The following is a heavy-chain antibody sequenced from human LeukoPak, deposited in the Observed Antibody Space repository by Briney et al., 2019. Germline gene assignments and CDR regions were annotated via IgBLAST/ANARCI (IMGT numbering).Heavy chain of an antibody. D-gene: IGHD4-23*01. CDR2: IYPGDSDT. J-gene: IGHJ2*01. V-gene: IGHV5-51*01. CDR3: ARRVVNNRNWYFNL. Sequence: GESLKISCKGSGYTFTSYWIGWVRQMPGKGLEWMGIIYPGDSDTRYSPSFQGQVTISADKSINTAYLQWSSLKASDTAMYYCARRVVNNRNWYFNLWGRGTLVTVSS. CDR1: GYTFTSYW.